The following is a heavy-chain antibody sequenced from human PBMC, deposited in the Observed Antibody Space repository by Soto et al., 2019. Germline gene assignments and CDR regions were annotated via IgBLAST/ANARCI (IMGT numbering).Heavy chain of an antibody. CDR3: ARLSMIRGVLRWFDP. J-gene: IGHJ5*02. CDR1: GDSISSSSPY. Sequence: SETLSLTCTVSGDSISSSSPYWGWIRQPPGKGLEWIASIYYSGNTYYNPSLKSRVTMSVDSSKNQFSLKVSSVTAADTAVYYCARLSMIRGVLRWFDPWGQGTLVTVSS. CDR2: IYYSGNT. D-gene: IGHD3-10*01. V-gene: IGHV4-39*01.